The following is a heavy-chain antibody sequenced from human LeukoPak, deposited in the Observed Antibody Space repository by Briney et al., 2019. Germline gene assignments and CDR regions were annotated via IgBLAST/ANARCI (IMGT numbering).Heavy chain of an antibody. CDR1: GASISVYY. Sequence: SETLSLTCTVSGASISVYYWSWIRQPPGKGLEWIGSVYYSGTTSGSTKYNPSLKSRVTISGDTSKNQFSLKLSSVTAADTAVYYCARHDFAFGEYPFDYWGQGTLVTVSS. CDR3: ARHDFAFGEYPFDY. CDR2: VYYSGTTSGST. J-gene: IGHJ4*02. D-gene: IGHD3-10*01. V-gene: IGHV4-59*08.